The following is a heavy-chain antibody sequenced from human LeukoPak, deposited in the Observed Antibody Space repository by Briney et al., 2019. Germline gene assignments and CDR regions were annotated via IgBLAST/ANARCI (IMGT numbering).Heavy chain of an antibody. Sequence: SETLSLTCTVSGASITSESSYWGWIHQPPGKGFQWIGGLVYDGSAHYNPSLQSHVSISADTSNNHFSLKLASVTASDTVVYFCARAPSYRRYSYHSWGQGTQVTVSS. D-gene: IGHD3-16*02. CDR2: LVYDGSA. CDR3: ARAPSYRRYSYHS. CDR1: GASITSESSY. V-gene: IGHV4-39*02. J-gene: IGHJ4*02.